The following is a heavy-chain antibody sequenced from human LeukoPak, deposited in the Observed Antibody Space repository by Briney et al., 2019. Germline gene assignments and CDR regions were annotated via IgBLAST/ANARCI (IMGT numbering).Heavy chain of an antibody. CDR3: ARVYSNYARYFDY. D-gene: IGHD4-11*01. CDR1: GGSISSSSYY. CDR2: IYYSGST. J-gene: IGHJ4*02. Sequence: SETLSLTCTVSGGSISSSSYYWGWIRQPPGKGLEWIGSIYYSGSTYYNPSLKSRVTISVDTSKNQFSLKLSSVTAADTAVYYCARVYSNYARYFDYWGQGTLVTVSS. V-gene: IGHV4-39*07.